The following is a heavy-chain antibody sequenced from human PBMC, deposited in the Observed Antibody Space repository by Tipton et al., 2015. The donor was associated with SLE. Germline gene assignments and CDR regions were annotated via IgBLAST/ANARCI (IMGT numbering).Heavy chain of an antibody. V-gene: IGHV4-61*02. CDR3: ARLERGGWFDP. D-gene: IGHD1-1*01. Sequence: LRLSCTVSGGSISSGSYYWSWIRQPAGKGLEWIGRIYTSGSTNYNPSLKSRVTISVDTSKNQFSLKLSSVTAADTAVYYCARLERGGWFDPWGQGTLVTVSS. J-gene: IGHJ5*02. CDR1: GGSISSGSYY. CDR2: IYTSGST.